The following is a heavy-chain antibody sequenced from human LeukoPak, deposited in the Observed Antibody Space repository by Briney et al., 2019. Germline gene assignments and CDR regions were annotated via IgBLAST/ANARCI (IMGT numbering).Heavy chain of an antibody. D-gene: IGHD3-10*01. CDR3: AKDSKRWKTYYYEAGSYYFDY. J-gene: IGHJ4*02. CDR1: GFTFRNYA. V-gene: IGHV3-21*01. Sequence: GGSLRLSCAACGFTFRNYAMNWVRQAPGKGLEWVSFISSSSTYIYYADSVKGRFTISRDNAKNSLYLQMNSLRPEDTAVYYCAKDSKRWKTYYYEAGSYYFDYWGQGTRVTVSS. CDR2: ISSSSTYI.